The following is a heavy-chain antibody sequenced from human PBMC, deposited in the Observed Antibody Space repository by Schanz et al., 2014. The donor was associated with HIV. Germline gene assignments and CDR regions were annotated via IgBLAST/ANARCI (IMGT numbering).Heavy chain of an antibody. V-gene: IGHV4-34*02. CDR2: INHSGRT. J-gene: IGHJ2*01. CDR3: ARVRSGSTAGYFDL. CDR1: VGSFTDYY. D-gene: IGHD1-26*01. Sequence: QVQLQQWGAGLLKPSETLSLTCAVYVGSFTDYYWTWIRQPPGKGLEWIGEINHSGRTNYSPSLKSRVAILVDTSKKHFSLNLTSVTAADTAVYFCARVRSGSTAGYFDLWGRGTRVTVSS.